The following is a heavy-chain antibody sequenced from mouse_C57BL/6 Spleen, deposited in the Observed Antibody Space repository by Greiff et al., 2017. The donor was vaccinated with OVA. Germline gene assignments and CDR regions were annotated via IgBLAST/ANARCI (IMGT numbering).Heavy chain of an antibody. J-gene: IGHJ2*01. CDR3: ARSPSYYYGSSYSFDY. Sequence: QVQLQQPGAELVRPGTSVKLSCKASGYTFTSYWMHWVKQRPGQGLEWIGVIDPSDSYTNYNQKFKGKATLTVDTSTSTAYMQLSSLTSEDSAVYYCARSPSYYYGSSYSFDYWGQGTTLTVSS. V-gene: IGHV1-59*01. CDR1: GYTFTSYW. CDR2: IDPSDSYT. D-gene: IGHD1-1*01.